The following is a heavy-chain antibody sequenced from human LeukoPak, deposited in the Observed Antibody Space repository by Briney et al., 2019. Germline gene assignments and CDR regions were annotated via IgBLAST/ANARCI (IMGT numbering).Heavy chain of an antibody. Sequence: ASVKVSCKASGYTFTSYGISWVRQAPGQVLGWMGWISAYNGNTNYAQKLQGRVTMTTDTSTSTAYMELRSLRSDDTAVYYCARKAVAGSENDYWGQGTLVTVSS. CDR1: GYTFTSYG. D-gene: IGHD6-19*01. CDR3: ARKAVAGSENDY. J-gene: IGHJ4*02. V-gene: IGHV1-18*01. CDR2: ISAYNGNT.